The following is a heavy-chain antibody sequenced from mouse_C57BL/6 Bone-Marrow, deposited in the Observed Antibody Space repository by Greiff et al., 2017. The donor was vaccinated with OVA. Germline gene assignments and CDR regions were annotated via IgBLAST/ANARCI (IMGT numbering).Heavy chain of an antibody. J-gene: IGHJ1*03. Sequence: QVQLQQPGAELVKPGASVKLSCKASGYTFTSYWMHWVKQRPGQGLEWIGMIHPNSGSTNSNEKFKSKATLTVDKSSSTAYMQLSSLTSEDSAVYYCAKLQNWYFDVWGTGTTVTVSS. CDR3: AKLQNWYFDV. D-gene: IGHD2-1*01. V-gene: IGHV1-64*01. CDR1: GYTFTSYW. CDR2: IHPNSGST.